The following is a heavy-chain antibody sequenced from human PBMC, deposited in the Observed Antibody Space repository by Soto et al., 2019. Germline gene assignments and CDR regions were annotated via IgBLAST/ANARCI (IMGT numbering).Heavy chain of an antibody. V-gene: IGHV1-18*01. Sequence: GASVEGSFKASCYALISYGITWVRQAPRQGLEGMGWISAYNGNTNYAQKLQGRVTMTTDTSTSTAYMELRSLRSDDTAVYYCARDDSSGYYYYGMDVWGQGTTVTVSS. CDR2: ISAYNGNT. CDR1: CYALISYG. CDR3: ARDDSSGYYYYGMDV. D-gene: IGHD3-22*01. J-gene: IGHJ6*02.